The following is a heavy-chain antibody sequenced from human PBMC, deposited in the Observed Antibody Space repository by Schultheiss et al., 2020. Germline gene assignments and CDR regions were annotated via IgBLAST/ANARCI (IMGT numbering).Heavy chain of an antibody. CDR1: GFTFDDYA. Sequence: SLKISCAASGFTFDDYAMHWVRQAPGKGLEWVSGISWNSGSIGYADSVKGRFTISRDNAKNSLYLQMNSLTAEDTAVYYCARKYTSGSFDFWGQGTLVTVSS. D-gene: IGHD5-18*01. V-gene: IGHV3-9*01. J-gene: IGHJ4*02. CDR3: ARKYTSGSFDF. CDR2: ISWNSGSI.